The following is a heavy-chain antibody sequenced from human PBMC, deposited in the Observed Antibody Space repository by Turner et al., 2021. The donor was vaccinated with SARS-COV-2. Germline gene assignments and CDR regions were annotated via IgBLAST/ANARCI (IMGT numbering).Heavy chain of an antibody. D-gene: IGHD6-13*01. Sequence: EVQLVESGGGVVQPGGSRRLSCAASGFTVSSNYMSWVRQAPGKGLEWVSVIYSGGSTYYADSVKCRFTISRDNSKNTLYLQMNSLRVEDTAVYSCAREAAAGNFHGWFDPWGQGTLVTVSS. V-gene: IGHV3-66*01. J-gene: IGHJ5*02. CDR3: AREAAAGNFHGWFDP. CDR1: GFTVSSNY. CDR2: IYSGGST.